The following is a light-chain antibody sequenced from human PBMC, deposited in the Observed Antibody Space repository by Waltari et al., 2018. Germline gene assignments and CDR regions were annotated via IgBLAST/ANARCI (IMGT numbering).Light chain of an antibody. Sequence: SYLLTHSPSLSVAPGQTTRLPRGGNNIGCNAMHRYQQKPGQPPVLGVYEDRDRPSGIPERFSGSNSGNTATLTISRVAAGDEADYYCQVWDTSNDHVVFGGGTKLTVL. V-gene: IGLV3-21*02. CDR2: EDR. J-gene: IGLJ2*01. CDR1: NIGCNA. CDR3: QVWDTSNDHVV.